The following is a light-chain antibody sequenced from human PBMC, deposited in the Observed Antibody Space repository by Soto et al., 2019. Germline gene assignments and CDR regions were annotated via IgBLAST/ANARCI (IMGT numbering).Light chain of an antibody. CDR1: QSVSSSY. Sequence: EIVLTQSPGTLSLSPGERATLSCRASQSVSSSYLAWYQQKPGQAPRLLIYGASSRATGIPDRFSGSGSGTDFTLTISRLEPEDFAVYYCQQYGSFRTFGQGTKVHI. J-gene: IGKJ1*01. CDR3: QQYGSFRT. V-gene: IGKV3-20*01. CDR2: GAS.